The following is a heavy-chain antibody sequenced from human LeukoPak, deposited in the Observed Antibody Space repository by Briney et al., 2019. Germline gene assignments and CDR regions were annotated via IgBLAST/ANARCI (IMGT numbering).Heavy chain of an antibody. V-gene: IGHV3-33*01. J-gene: IGHJ3*02. D-gene: IGHD6-25*01. Sequence: PGGSLRLSRAASGFTFSNYGMHWVRQAPGKGLEWVAVIWYDGGNECYADSVKGRFTISRDNAENSLYLQMNSLRAEDTAVYYCARDSRSCRSSDCRGDAFDIWGQGTMVTVSS. CDR3: ARDSRSCRSSDCRGDAFDI. CDR1: GFTFSNYG. CDR2: IWYDGGNE.